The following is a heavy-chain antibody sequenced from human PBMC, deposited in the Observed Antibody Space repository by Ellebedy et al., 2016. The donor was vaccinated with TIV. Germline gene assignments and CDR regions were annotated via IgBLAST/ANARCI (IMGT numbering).Heavy chain of an antibody. V-gene: IGHV3-7*01. D-gene: IGHD1-1*01. CDR3: SSWKY. J-gene: IGHJ4*02. CDR2: INQDASRK. CDR1: GFTFSDSW. Sequence: GESLKISCAASGFTFSDSWMTWVRQDPGKGLEWVANINQDASRKYYLDSVKGRFTVSRDNAKNSLYLQMNSLRAEDTAVYYCSSWKYWGQGALVTVSS.